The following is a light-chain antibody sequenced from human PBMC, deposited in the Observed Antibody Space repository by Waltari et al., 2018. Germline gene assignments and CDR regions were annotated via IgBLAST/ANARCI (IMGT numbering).Light chain of an antibody. CDR2: DAS. CDR1: QSVSSY. V-gene: IGKV3-11*01. J-gene: IGKJ1*01. CDR3: QQRSNWT. Sequence: EIVLTQSPATLSLSPGERATLSCWASQSVSSYLAWYQQKPGQAPRLLIYDASNRATGIPARFSGSGSGTDFTLTISSLEPEDFAVYYCQQRSNWTFCQGTKVEIK.